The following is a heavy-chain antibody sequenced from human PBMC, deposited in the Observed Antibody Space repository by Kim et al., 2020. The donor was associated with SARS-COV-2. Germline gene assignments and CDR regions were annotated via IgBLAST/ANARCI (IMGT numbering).Heavy chain of an antibody. V-gene: IGHV3-11*01. CDR3: ARGRYYYGSGSGMDV. Sequence: ADPVRGRFTVSRDNTKKSLYLQMDSLRAEDTAVYYCARGRYYYGSGSGMDVWGQGTTVTVS. J-gene: IGHJ6*02. D-gene: IGHD3-10*01.